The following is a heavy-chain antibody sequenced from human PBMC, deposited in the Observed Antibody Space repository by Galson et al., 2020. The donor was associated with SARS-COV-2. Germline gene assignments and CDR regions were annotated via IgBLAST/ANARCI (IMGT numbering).Heavy chain of an antibody. CDR2: NNAAKGNT. CDR1: ASTFTDYA. V-gene: IGHV1-3*01. D-gene: IGHD3-16*01. Sequence: ASVKVPCKASASTFTDYAMHWVRQATGQRIEWTGWNNAAKGNTQYSQKFQGRVTFTSDTSASTAYMEFNSLTSEDTAVYYCVSVDLGDYWGQGTLLTVRS. CDR3: VSVDLGDY. J-gene: IGHJ4*02.